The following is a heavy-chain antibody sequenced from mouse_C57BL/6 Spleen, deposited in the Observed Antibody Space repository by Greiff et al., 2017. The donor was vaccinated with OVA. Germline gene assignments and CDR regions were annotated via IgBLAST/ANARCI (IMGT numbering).Heavy chain of an antibody. CDR3: SKGTFGGWGGDY. CDR2: IFPGSGST. V-gene: IGHV1-75*01. Sequence: LVESGPELVKPGASVKISCKASGYTFTDYYINWVKQRPGQGLEWIGWIFPGSGSTYYNEKFKGKATLTVDKSSSTAYMLLSSLTSEDSAVYLWSKGTFGGWGGDYWGQGTLVTVSA. CDR1: GYTFTDYY. D-gene: IGHD2-13*01. J-gene: IGHJ3*01.